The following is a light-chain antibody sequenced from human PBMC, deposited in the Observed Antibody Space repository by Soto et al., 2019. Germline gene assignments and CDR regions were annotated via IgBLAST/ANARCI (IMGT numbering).Light chain of an antibody. CDR2: EGS. J-gene: IGLJ2*01. CDR1: SSDVGSYNL. Sequence: QSALTQPASVSGSPGQSITISCTGTSSDVGSYNLVSWYQQHPGKAPKLMIYEGSKRPSGVSNRFSGSKSGNTASLTISGLQSEDAADYYCCSYAGSSTVFGGGTKVTVL. V-gene: IGLV2-23*01. CDR3: CSYAGSSTV.